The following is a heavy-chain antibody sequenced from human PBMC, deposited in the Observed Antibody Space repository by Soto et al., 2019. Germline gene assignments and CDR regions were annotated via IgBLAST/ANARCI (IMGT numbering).Heavy chain of an antibody. CDR2: IYSSGST. V-gene: IGHV3-53*01. CDR1: GFIVSSND. CDR3: ASRPPFDY. Sequence: EVQLVESGGGLIQPGGSLRLSCAASGFIVSSNDMSWVRQAPGKGLEWVSAIYSSGSTSYVDSVKGRFTISRDISKNTLYLQMNSLRVEDTAVYYCASRPPFDYWGQGTLVTVSS. J-gene: IGHJ4*02.